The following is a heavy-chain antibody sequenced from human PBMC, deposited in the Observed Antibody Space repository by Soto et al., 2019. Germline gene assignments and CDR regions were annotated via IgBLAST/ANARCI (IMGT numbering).Heavy chain of an antibody. CDR3: ARQGRYFDYWLDP. Sequence: ASVKVSCKASGGTFSSYAISWVRQAPGQGLEWMGGIIPIFGTANYAQKFQGRVTITADESTSTAYMELSSLRSEDTAVYYCARQGRYFDYWLDPWGQGTLVTVSS. D-gene: IGHD3-9*01. CDR1: GGTFSSYA. CDR2: IIPIFGTA. V-gene: IGHV1-69*13. J-gene: IGHJ5*02.